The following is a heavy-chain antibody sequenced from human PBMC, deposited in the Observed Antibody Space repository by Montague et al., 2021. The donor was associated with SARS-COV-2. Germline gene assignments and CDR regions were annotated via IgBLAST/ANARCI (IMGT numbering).Heavy chain of an antibody. J-gene: IGHJ2*01. CDR3: ARAYCGGDCYFYWYFDL. CDR2: TYYRSKWYN. D-gene: IGHD2-21*02. CDR1: GDSVSSNIAT. Sequence: CAISGDSVSSNIATWNWIRQSPSRGLEWLGRTYYRSKWYNDYAVSVKSRVIINPDTSNNRISLQLNSVTPDDTAVYYCARAYCGGDCYFYWYFDLRGRGTLVTVSS. V-gene: IGHV6-1*01.